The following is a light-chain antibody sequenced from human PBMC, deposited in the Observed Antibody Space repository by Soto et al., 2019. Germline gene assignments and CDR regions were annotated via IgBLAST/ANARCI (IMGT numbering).Light chain of an antibody. CDR1: QGISDW. CDR3: QQANYFPPT. J-gene: IGKJ3*01. Sequence: DLQMTQSPSSVSASVGDRVTITCRASQGISDWLAWYQQKPGKAPKLLISAASSLQSGVPSRFSGSLSGTDFTLIISSLQPEDFATYYCQQANYFPPTFGPGTKVDIK. CDR2: AAS. V-gene: IGKV1D-12*01.